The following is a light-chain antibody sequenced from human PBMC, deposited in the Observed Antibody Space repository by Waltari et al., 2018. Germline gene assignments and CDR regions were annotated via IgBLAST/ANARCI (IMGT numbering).Light chain of an antibody. Sequence: EIVLTQSPGTLSLSPGERATLSCGASHSVSRTLAWYQQKPGQGPRLLIYDASTRATGIPDRCSGSGFGTDFSLTISRLETEDFAVYYCQEYGTLPATFGQGTTVEIK. CDR1: HSVSRT. CDR2: DAS. V-gene: IGKV3-20*01. J-gene: IGKJ1*01. CDR3: QEYGTLPAT.